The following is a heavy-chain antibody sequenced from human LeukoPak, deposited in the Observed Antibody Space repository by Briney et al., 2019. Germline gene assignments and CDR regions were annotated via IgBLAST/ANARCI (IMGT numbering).Heavy chain of an antibody. CDR2: MYYSGST. CDR3: ARDLSGSGNWFDP. D-gene: IGHD3-10*01. Sequence: SETLSLTCTVSGVSISSGGHYWSWIRQHPGKGLEWIGYMYYSGSTYYNPSLESRVTMSIDASRNQSSLKVTSVTAADTAVYYCARDLSGSGNWFDPWGQGTLVTVSS. CDR1: GVSISSGGHY. J-gene: IGHJ5*02. V-gene: IGHV4-31*03.